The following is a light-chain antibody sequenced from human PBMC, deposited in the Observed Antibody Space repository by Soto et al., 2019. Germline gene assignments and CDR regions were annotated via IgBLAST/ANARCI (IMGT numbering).Light chain of an antibody. CDR3: SSYTGTSTLV. V-gene: IGLV2-14*01. Sequence: QSVLTQPDSVSGSPGQSITISCTGTSSDVGGYDYVSWYQQHPGKAPKLMIYEVSNRPSGVSDRFSGAKSGNTASLTISGLQAEDEADYYCSSYTGTSTLVFGSGTKVTVL. CDR1: SSDVGGYDY. CDR2: EVS. J-gene: IGLJ1*01.